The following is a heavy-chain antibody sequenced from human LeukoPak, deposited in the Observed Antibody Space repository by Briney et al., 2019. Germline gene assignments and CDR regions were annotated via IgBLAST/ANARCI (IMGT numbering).Heavy chain of an antibody. Sequence: GGSLRLSCAASGFTFSSYAMHWVRQAPGKGLEWVANIRQDGGLKHYVDSVKGRFTISRDNAENSLYLQMNSLRAEDTAVYYCAREIVGAIKSYLDYWGQGTLVTASS. V-gene: IGHV3-7*01. CDR2: IRQDGGLK. CDR3: AREIVGAIKSYLDY. CDR1: GFTFSSYA. J-gene: IGHJ4*02. D-gene: IGHD1-26*01.